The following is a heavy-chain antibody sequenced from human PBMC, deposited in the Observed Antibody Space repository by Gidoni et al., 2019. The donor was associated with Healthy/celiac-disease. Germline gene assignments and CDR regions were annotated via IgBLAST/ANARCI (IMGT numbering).Heavy chain of an antibody. CDR2: INGSGGST. V-gene: IGHV3-23*04. Sequence: EVQLVESGGGWVQPGGSLRLSCDASGFTFRSYPMSWVRQAPGKGLAWVSAINGSGGSTYYADSWKSRFTISRYHSKNTLYLQRNSLRAEDTAVYYCAGPSVPGVHQELGYCIGGSCYLNYYYYGMDVWGQGTTVTVSS. D-gene: IGHD2-15*01. J-gene: IGHJ6*02. CDR3: AGPSVPGVHQELGYCIGGSCYLNYYYYGMDV. CDR1: GFTFRSYP.